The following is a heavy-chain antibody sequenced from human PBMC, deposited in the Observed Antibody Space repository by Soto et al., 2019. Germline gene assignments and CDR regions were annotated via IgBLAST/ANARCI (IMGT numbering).Heavy chain of an antibody. CDR1: GGSISSYY. J-gene: IGHJ4*02. D-gene: IGHD3-10*01. CDR3: ARDDYYGSGSYPY. V-gene: IGHV4-59*01. CDR2: IYYSGST. Sequence: SETLSLTCTVSGGSISSYYWSWIRQPPGKGLEWIGYIYYSGSTNYNPSLKSRVTISVDTSKNQFSLKLSSVTTADTAVYYCARDDYYGSGSYPYWGQGTLVTVSS.